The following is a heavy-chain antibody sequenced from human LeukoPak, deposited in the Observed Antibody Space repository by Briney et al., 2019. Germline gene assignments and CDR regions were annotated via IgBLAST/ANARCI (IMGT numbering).Heavy chain of an antibody. CDR2: INHSGST. D-gene: IGHD4-23*01. CDR3: AREVDDYGGYYYHYMDV. Sequence: PSETLSLTCAVYGGSFSGYYWSWIRQPPGKGLEWIGEINHSGSTNYNPSLKSRVTISVDTSKNQFSLKLSSLTAADTAMYYCAREVDDYGGYYYHYMDVWGKGTTVTISS. V-gene: IGHV4-34*01. CDR1: GGSFSGYY. J-gene: IGHJ6*03.